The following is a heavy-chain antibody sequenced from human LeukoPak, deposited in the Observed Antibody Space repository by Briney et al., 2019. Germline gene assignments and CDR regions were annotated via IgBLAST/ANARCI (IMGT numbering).Heavy chain of an antibody. D-gene: IGHD5-24*01. Sequence: SETLSLTCTVSGGSISSYYWSWIRQPAGKGLEWIGRIYTSGSTNYNPSLKSRVTMSVDTSKNQFSPKLSSVTAADTAVYYCARGAMAGPLNWFDPWGQGTLVTVSS. CDR1: GGSISSYY. V-gene: IGHV4-4*07. CDR3: ARGAMAGPLNWFDP. J-gene: IGHJ5*02. CDR2: IYTSGST.